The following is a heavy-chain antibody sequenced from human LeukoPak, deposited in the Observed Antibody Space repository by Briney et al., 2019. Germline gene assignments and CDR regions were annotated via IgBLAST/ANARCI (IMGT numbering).Heavy chain of an antibody. CDR1: GGSISSSSYY. Sequence: SETLSLTCTVSGGSISSSSYYWGWIRQPPGKGLEWIGSIYYSGSTYYNPSLKSRVTISVHTSKNQFSLKLSSVTAADTAVYYCARDPLYCSGGSCYSTWFDPWGQGILVTVSS. V-gene: IGHV4-39*07. CDR2: IYYSGST. D-gene: IGHD2-15*01. J-gene: IGHJ5*02. CDR3: ARDPLYCSGGSCYSTWFDP.